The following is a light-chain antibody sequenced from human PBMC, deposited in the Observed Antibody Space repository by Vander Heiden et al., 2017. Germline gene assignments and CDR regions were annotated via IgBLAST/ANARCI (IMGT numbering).Light chain of an antibody. CDR2: DDS. CDR3: QVWDSSSDHVV. Sequence: SHVLTQPPSAPVAPGPTARITCGGNNIGSKSVHWYQQKPGQAPVLVVYDDSDRPSGIPERFSGSNSGNTATLTISRVEAGDEADYYCQVWDSSSDHVVFGGGTKLTVL. J-gene: IGLJ2*01. CDR1: NIGSKS. V-gene: IGLV3-21*02.